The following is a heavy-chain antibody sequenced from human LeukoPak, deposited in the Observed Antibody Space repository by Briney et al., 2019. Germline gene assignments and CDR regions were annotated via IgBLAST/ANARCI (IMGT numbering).Heavy chain of an antibody. D-gene: IGHD2-15*01. CDR3: AKATGYCSGGRCCPNDY. J-gene: IGHJ4*02. CDR2: ISGGAGFM. CDR1: GFTFSSYA. Sequence: GGSLRLSCAASGFTFSSYAMSWVRQAPGKGLEWVSVISGGAGFMYYTDSVKGRFTISRDNSKNTVYLQMNSLRAEDTAIYYCAKATGYCSGGRCCPNDYWGQGIKVTVSS. V-gene: IGHV3-23*01.